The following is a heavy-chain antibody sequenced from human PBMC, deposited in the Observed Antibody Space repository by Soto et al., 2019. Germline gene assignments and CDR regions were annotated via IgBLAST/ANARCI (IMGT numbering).Heavy chain of an antibody. CDR1: GGSISSGDYY. V-gene: IGHV4-30-4*01. J-gene: IGHJ5*02. CDR3: ARVVVATIGPPNWFDP. CDR2: IYYSGST. Sequence: SETLSLTCTVSGGSISSGDYYWSWIRQPPGKGLEWIGYIYYSGSTYYNPSLKSRVTISVDTSKNQFSLKLSSVTAADTAVYYCARVVVATIGPPNWFDPWGQGTLVTVSS. D-gene: IGHD5-12*01.